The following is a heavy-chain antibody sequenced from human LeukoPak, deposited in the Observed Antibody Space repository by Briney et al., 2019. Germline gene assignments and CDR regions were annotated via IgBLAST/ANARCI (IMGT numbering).Heavy chain of an antibody. D-gene: IGHD2-2*03. Sequence: PLETLSLTCTVSGGSISSYYWSWIRQPAGKGLEWIGRVYTTGSTNYNPSLKSRVTMSVDTSKNQFSLKLSSVTAADTAVYYCARGWIDGLDYWGQGTLVTVSS. CDR3: ARGWIDGLDY. CDR2: VYTTGST. J-gene: IGHJ4*02. V-gene: IGHV4-4*07. CDR1: GGSISSYY.